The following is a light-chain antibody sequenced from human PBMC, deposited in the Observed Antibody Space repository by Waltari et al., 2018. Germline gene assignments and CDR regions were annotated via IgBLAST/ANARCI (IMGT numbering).Light chain of an antibody. Sequence: QSVLAQPPSASGTPGQRITISCSGSNSTIGCNTVNWYQQLPGTAPRLLIYSNNRRPSGVPGRFSASKSGSSAALAIYGLHSEDEADYYCSTWDDRLTGVVFGGGTKVTVL. CDR3: STWDDRLTGVV. CDR1: NSTIGCNT. CDR2: SNN. V-gene: IGLV1-44*01. J-gene: IGLJ2*01.